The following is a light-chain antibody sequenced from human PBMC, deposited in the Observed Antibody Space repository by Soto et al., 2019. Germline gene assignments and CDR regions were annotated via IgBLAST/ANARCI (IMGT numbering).Light chain of an antibody. CDR2: EVN. CDR3: TSYTTSSTYV. V-gene: IGLV2-14*01. CDR1: SSDVGAYDY. J-gene: IGLJ1*01. Sequence: QSVLTQPASVSGSPGQSITISCTGTSSDVGAYDYVSWYQQSPGKAPKVMIYEVNNRPSGVSDRFSGSKSGNTASLTISGLQAEDEADYYCTSYTTSSTYVFGTGTKGTVL.